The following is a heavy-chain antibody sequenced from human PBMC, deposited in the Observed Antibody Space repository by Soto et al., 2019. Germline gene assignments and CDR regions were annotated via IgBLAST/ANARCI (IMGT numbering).Heavy chain of an antibody. CDR1: GFTFSSYG. J-gene: IGHJ4*02. D-gene: IGHD5-18*01. Sequence: PWGSLRLSCAASGFTFSSYGMHWVRQAPGKGLEWVSVIYSGGSTYYADSVKGRFTISRDNSKNTLYLQMNSLRAEDTAVYYRARDTGYGEYWGQGTLVTVSS. CDR3: ARDTGYGEY. V-gene: IGHV3-NL1*01. CDR2: IYSGGST.